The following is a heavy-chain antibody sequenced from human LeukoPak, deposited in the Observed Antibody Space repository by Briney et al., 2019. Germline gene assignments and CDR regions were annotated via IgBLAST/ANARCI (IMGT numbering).Heavy chain of an antibody. D-gene: IGHD1-26*01. CDR2: ISYSEST. CDR3: ARRVYSGSYNWYFDL. V-gene: IGHV4-39*01. Sequence: SETLSLTCTVSGGSISTSTYYWGWIRQPPGKGLEWIGSISYSESTYNNPSLKSRVTISVDTSKNQFSLKLSSVTAPDTAVYYCARRVYSGSYNWYFDLWGRGTLVTVSS. J-gene: IGHJ2*01. CDR1: GGSISTSTYY.